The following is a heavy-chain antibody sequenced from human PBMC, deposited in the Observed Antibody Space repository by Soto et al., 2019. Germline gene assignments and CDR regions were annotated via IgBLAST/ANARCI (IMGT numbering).Heavy chain of an antibody. J-gene: IGHJ3*02. V-gene: IGHV3-30-3*01. Sequence: GGSLRLSCAASGFTVSSNYMSWVRQAPGKGLEWVAVISYDGSNKYYADSVKGRFTISRDNSKSTLYLQMNSLRAEDTAVYYCAREHGNAFDIWGQGTMVTVSS. CDR2: ISYDGSNK. D-gene: IGHD1-1*01. CDR3: AREHGNAFDI. CDR1: GFTVSSNY.